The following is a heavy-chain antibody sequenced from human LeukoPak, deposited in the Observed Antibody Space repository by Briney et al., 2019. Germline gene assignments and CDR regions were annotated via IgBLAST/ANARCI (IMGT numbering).Heavy chain of an antibody. J-gene: IGHJ4*02. Sequence: SVKVSCKASGGTFSSYAISWVRQAPGQGLEWMGGIIPIFGTANYAQKFQGRVTITADESTSTAYMELSSLRSEDTAVYYCARDHGEDRSSWYTTGYWGQGTLVTVSS. V-gene: IGHV1-69*13. D-gene: IGHD6-13*01. CDR2: IIPIFGTA. CDR1: GGTFSSYA. CDR3: ARDHGEDRSSWYTTGY.